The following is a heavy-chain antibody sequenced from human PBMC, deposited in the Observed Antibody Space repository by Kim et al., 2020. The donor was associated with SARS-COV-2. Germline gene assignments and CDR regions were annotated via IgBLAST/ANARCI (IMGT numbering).Heavy chain of an antibody. D-gene: IGHD3-22*01. V-gene: IGHV3-48*03. J-gene: IGHJ4*02. Sequence: VKGRFTISRDNGKNSLFLQMNSLRAEDTAVYYCARGGKFYYDTSGYSRDFWGQGTLVTVSS. CDR3: ARGGKFYYDTSGYSRDF.